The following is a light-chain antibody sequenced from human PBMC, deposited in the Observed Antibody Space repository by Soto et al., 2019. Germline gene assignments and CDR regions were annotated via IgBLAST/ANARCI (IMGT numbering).Light chain of an antibody. CDR2: EVT. J-gene: IGLJ3*02. Sequence: QSALTQPASVSGSPGQSNTISCTGSSSDIGSYPYVAWYQHHPGKVPKLIIYEVTHRPSGVSSRFSGSKSGNTASLTISGLQAEDEADYYCTSYTTTSTTFGGGTKLTVL. CDR1: SSDIGSYPY. V-gene: IGLV2-14*01. CDR3: TSYTTTSTT.